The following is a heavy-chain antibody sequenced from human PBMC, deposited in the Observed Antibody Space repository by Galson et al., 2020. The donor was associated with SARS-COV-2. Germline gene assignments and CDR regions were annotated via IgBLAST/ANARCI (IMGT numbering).Heavy chain of an antibody. CDR3: TQMGTMMSDGFDI. J-gene: IGHJ3*02. CDR1: AYNFNTYW. Sequence: GESLKISCKGSAYNFNTYWIGWVRQMPGKGLEWMGIIYVDDSDTRYSPSFQGQVTISVDKSINTAYLQWSSLKASDTAMYYCTQMGTMMSDGFDIWSQGTMVSVSS. CDR2: IYVDDSDT. D-gene: IGHD1-1*01. V-gene: IGHV5-51*01.